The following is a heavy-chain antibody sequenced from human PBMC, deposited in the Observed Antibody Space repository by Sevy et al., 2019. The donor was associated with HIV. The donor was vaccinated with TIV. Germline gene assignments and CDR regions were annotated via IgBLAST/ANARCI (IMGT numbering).Heavy chain of an antibody. CDR3: ARVESCGGDCYYSDY. CDR2: INPSGGGT. Sequence: ASVKVSCKASGYTFTRYYIHWVRQAPGQGLECMGIINPSGGGTNYVQKFQGRVTFTRDTSTSTVYMELSSMRSEDTAVYYCARVESCGGDCYYSDYWGQETQVTVSS. D-gene: IGHD2-21*02. CDR1: GYTFTRYY. J-gene: IGHJ4*02. V-gene: IGHV1-46*01.